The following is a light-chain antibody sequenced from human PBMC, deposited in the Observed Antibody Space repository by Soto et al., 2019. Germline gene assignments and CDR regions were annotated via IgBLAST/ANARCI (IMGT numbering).Light chain of an antibody. CDR2: AAF. CDR1: QSIGTS. CDR3: QQSHSAPIT. Sequence: DIQMTQSPSSLSASVGDRVTITCRASQSIGTSLNWYYQKPGQAPNLLIYAAFTLQSGVPSRFSGSGSVTDFSLTINSLRPEDFATYSCQQSHSAPITFGRGTRLEIQ. J-gene: IGKJ5*01. V-gene: IGKV1-39*01.